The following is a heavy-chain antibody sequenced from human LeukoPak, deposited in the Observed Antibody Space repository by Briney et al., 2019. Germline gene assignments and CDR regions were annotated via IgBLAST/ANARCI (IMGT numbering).Heavy chain of an antibody. D-gene: IGHD6-19*01. CDR3: AAFREWLVILDY. CDR2: ISYSGTT. Sequence: SETLSLTCTVSGGSISSYFWVWIRQPPGKGLEWIGYISYSGTTDYNPSLKNRVTISVDTSKNQFSLNLSSVTAADTAVYYCAAFREWLVILDYWGQGTLVTVSS. CDR1: GGSISSYF. V-gene: IGHV4-59*08. J-gene: IGHJ4*02.